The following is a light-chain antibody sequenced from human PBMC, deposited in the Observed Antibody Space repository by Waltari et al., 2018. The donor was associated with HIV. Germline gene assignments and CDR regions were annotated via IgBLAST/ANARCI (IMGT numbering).Light chain of an antibody. CDR2: DVS. J-gene: IGLJ2*01. CDR3: SSYTSSSALYVV. V-gene: IGLV2-14*03. CDR1: SSDVGGSNY. Sequence: QSALTQPASVSGSPGQSITISCTGTSSDVGGSNYVSWYQQHPGKAPNLMIYDVSNRPSGVSNRFSGSKSGNTASLTISGLQAEDEADYYCSSYTSSSALYVVFGGGTKLTVL.